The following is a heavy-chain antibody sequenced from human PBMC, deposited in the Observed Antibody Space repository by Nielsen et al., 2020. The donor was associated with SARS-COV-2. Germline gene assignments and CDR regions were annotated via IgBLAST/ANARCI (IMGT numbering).Heavy chain of an antibody. Sequence: GASLEISCAATGFHFSSYGMHWVRTDPGKGLEWVAVIWDDGSNKYYADSVKGRFTISRDNSKNTLYLQMNSLRAEDTAVYYCARDLAYGDYADYWGQGTLVTVSS. CDR3: ARDLAYGDYADY. CDR2: IWDDGSNK. CDR1: GFHFSSYG. D-gene: IGHD4-17*01. V-gene: IGHV3-33*01. J-gene: IGHJ4*02.